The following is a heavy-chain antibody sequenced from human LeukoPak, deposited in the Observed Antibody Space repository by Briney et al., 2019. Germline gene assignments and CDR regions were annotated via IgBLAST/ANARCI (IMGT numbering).Heavy chain of an antibody. J-gene: IGHJ4*02. CDR1: GFTFSSYW. V-gene: IGHV3-7*03. CDR3: VKDRYFYDSGSKAN. CDR2: IKQDGSEK. Sequence: GGSLRLSCAASGFTFSSYWMSWVRQAPGKGLEWVANIKQDGSEKYYVDSVKGRFTISRDNAKNSLYLQMNSLRVEDTAVYYCVKDRYFYDSGSKANWGQGTLVTVSS. D-gene: IGHD3-22*01.